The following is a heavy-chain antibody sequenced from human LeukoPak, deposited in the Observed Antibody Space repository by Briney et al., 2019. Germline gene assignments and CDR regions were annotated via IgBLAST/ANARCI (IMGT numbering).Heavy chain of an antibody. V-gene: IGHV3-23*01. CDR2: ISGSGDST. J-gene: IGHJ2*01. D-gene: IGHD2-8*01. Sequence: GGSLRLSCAASGFTFSSYVMSWVRQAPGKGLEWVSLISGSGDSTYYADSVKGRFTISRDNSKDTVYLQMNSLRAEDTAVYYCARDQMVRAHWYFDLWGRGTLVTVSS. CDR3: ARDQMVRAHWYFDL. CDR1: GFTFSSYV.